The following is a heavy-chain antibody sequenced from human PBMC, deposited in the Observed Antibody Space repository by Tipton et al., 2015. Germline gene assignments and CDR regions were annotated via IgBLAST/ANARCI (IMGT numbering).Heavy chain of an antibody. J-gene: IGHJ4*02. CDR3: SRDDKNTYIADYSRAPFDL. D-gene: IGHD4-11*01. Sequence: SLRLSCAASGFNFRTYGMHWVRQTPGKGLEWVAFIWYDGRNKYYTDSVKGRFTISRDDAKNTVYLQMNILRAEDTAVYYCSRDDKNTYIADYSRAPFDLWGQGTLVTVSS. CDR1: GFNFRTYG. V-gene: IGHV3-33*01. CDR2: IWYDGRNK.